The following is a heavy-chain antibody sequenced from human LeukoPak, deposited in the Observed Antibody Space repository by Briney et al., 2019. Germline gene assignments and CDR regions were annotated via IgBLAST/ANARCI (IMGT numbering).Heavy chain of an antibody. Sequence: SETLSLTCTVSGGSISSGGYYWSWNRQHPGKGLEWIGYIYYSGSTYYNPSLKSRVTISVDKSKNQFSLKLSSVTAADTAVYYCARDPPPLGANDAFDIWGQGTMVTVSS. CDR2: IYYSGST. CDR1: GGSISSGGYY. CDR3: ARDPPPLGANDAFDI. J-gene: IGHJ3*02. V-gene: IGHV4-31*03.